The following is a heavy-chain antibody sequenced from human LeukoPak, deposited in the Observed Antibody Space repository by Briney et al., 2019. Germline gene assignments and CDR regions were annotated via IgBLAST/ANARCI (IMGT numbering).Heavy chain of an antibody. CDR3: ARERGYSYGYASYLVY. V-gene: IGHV1-18*04. J-gene: IGHJ4*02. CDR2: IGAYNGNT. Sequence: ASVNVSCKPSGYTLTADGISCVGQAPGQGVKWMGGIGAYNGNTNYAQKLQGRVTMNTETSTSTASMELRSLRSDDTAVYYCARERGYSYGYASYLVYWGQGTLVTVSS. D-gene: IGHD5-18*01. CDR1: GYTLTADG.